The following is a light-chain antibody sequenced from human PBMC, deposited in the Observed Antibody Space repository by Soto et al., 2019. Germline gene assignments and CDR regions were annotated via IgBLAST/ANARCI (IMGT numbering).Light chain of an antibody. CDR3: HHYDSSPPYT. Sequence: EIVLTQSPATLSLSPGERATLSCRASRSFASSYLAWYQHKPGQAPRRLIYAASSRATGIPDRFIGSGSGTDFTLTISRLEPDDSAVYYCHHYDSSPPYTFGQGTKLEIK. J-gene: IGKJ2*01. CDR1: RSFASSY. V-gene: IGKV3-20*01. CDR2: AAS.